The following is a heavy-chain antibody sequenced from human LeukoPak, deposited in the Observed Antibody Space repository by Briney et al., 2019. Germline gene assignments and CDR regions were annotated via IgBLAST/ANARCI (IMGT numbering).Heavy chain of an antibody. CDR1: GGSISSSSYY. J-gene: IGHJ4*02. V-gene: IGHV4-39*07. D-gene: IGHD3-10*01. CDR2: FYYSGST. Sequence: SETLSLTCTVSGGSISSSSYYWGWIRQPPGRGLEWIGSFYYSGSTYYKPSLKSRVTISVHTSKNQFSLKLSSVTAADTAVYYCAKGHMVRGVLIDYWGQGTLVTVSS. CDR3: AKGHMVRGVLIDY.